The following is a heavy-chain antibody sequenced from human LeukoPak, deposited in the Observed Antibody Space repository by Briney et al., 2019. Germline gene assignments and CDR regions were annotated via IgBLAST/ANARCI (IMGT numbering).Heavy chain of an antibody. Sequence: ASVKASCKASGYTFTGYYIHWVRQAPGQGLEWMGWINTNSGGANYAQKFQGRVTMTRDTSITTAYMEPSRLRSDDTAVYYCTRDWDPITGTTRWFDPWGQGTLVTVSS. V-gene: IGHV1-2*02. CDR1: GYTFTGYY. D-gene: IGHD1-7*01. J-gene: IGHJ5*02. CDR2: INTNSGGA. CDR3: TRDWDPITGTTRWFDP.